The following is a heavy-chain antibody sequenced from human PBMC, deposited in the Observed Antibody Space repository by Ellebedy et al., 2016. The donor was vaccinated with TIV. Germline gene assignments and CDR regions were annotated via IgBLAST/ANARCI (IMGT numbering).Heavy chain of an antibody. V-gene: IGHV4-61*01. CDR1: GGSVSSGFYY. CDR2: IYYSGST. J-gene: IGHJ5*02. D-gene: IGHD1-26*01. CDR3: TRGGKDDEDVGGGDWFDP. Sequence: MPSETLSLTCTVSGGSVSSGFYYWSWIGQPPGKGLEYIGYIYYSGSTNYNPSLKSRVTISVDTSKNQFSLKLSSVTTADTAVYYCTRGGKDDEDVGGGDWFDPWGQGTLVIVSS.